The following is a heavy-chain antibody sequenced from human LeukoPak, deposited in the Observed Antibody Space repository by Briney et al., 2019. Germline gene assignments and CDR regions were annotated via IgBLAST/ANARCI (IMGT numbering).Heavy chain of an antibody. J-gene: IGHJ4*02. Sequence: GGSLRLYCAASAFTFSTYSMNWIRQAPGKGLEWVSSISSSTSYIYYADSVKGRFTISKDNAKNSLYLQMNSLRAEDTAVYYCARAGGSTVSHSDYWGQGTLVTVSS. CDR3: ARAGGSTVSHSDY. D-gene: IGHD4-17*01. CDR1: AFTFSTYS. CDR2: ISSSTSYI. V-gene: IGHV3-21*01.